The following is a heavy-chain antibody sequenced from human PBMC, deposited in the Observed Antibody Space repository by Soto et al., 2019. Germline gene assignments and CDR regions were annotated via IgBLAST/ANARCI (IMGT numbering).Heavy chain of an antibody. D-gene: IGHD3-10*01. CDR2: IYYSGST. CDR1: GGSISSSSYY. V-gene: IGHV4-39*01. Sequence: QLQLQESGPGLVKPSETLSLTCTVSGGSISSSSYYWGWIRQPPGKGLEWIGSIYYSGSTYYNPSLKSRVTISVDTSKYQLSLKLSSVTAADTAVYYCARHPNDQARITMVRGVLDYRGQGTLVTVSS. CDR3: ARHPNDQARITMVRGVLDY. J-gene: IGHJ4*02.